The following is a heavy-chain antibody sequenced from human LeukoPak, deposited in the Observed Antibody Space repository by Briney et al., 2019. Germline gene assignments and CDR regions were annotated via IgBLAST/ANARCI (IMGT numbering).Heavy chain of an antibody. Sequence: GGSLRLSCAASGFTFSSYSMNWVRQAPGKGLEWVSSISSSSSYIYYADSVKGRFTISRDNAKNSLYLQMNSLRAEDTAVYYCAKGDSSSWYYMDVWGKGTTVTVSS. D-gene: IGHD6-13*01. J-gene: IGHJ6*03. V-gene: IGHV3-21*01. CDR1: GFTFSSYS. CDR2: ISSSSSYI. CDR3: AKGDSSSWYYMDV.